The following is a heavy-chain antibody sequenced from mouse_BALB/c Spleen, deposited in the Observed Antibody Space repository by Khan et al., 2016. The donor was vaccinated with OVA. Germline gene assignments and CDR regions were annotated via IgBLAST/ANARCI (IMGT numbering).Heavy chain of an antibody. CDR3: ARIKKIVATDFDY. CDR2: TNPTNGRT. Sequence: VQLQESGAELVKAGASVKMSCKASGYTFTSYWMHWVKQRLGQGLEWFAETNPTNGRTYYNEKFKSKATLTVDKSSSTAYMLLSGPTFEDSAVYYCARIKKIVATDFDYWGQGTTVTVSS. J-gene: IGHJ2*01. CDR1: GYTFTSYW. V-gene: IGHV1S81*02. D-gene: IGHD1-1*01.